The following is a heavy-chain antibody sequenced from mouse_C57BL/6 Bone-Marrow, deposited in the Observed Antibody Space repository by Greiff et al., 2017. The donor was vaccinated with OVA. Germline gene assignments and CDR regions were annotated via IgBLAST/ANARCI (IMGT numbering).Heavy chain of an antibody. D-gene: IGHD5-1*01. CDR1: GYTFTSYW. CDR3: AGSIGTFLDY. Sequence: QVQLQQPGAELVMPGASVKLSCKASGYTFTSYWMHWVKQRPGQGLEWIGEIDPSDSYTNYNQKFKGKSTLTVDKSSSTAYMQLSSLTSEDSAVYYCAGSIGTFLDYWGKGTTLTVSS. J-gene: IGHJ2*01. V-gene: IGHV1-69*01. CDR2: IDPSDSYT.